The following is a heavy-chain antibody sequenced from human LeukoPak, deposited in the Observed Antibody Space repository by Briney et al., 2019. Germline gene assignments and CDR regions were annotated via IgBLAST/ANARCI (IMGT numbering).Heavy chain of an antibody. CDR3: ASSYDSSGYYKGAMDV. Sequence: GGSLRLSCAASGFTLSTYTMNWVRQAPGKGLEWVSSIRSSSSYMYYADSVKGGFTISRDNAKNSLYLQMNSLRAEDTAVYYCASSYDSSGYYKGAMDVWGKGTTVAVSS. D-gene: IGHD3-22*01. V-gene: IGHV3-21*01. CDR2: IRSSSSYM. CDR1: GFTLSTYT. J-gene: IGHJ6*03.